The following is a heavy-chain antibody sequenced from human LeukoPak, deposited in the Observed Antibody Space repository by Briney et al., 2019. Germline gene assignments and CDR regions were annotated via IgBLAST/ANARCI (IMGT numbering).Heavy chain of an antibody. V-gene: IGHV4-31*03. J-gene: IGHJ6*02. CDR2: IYYGGST. Sequence: SQTLSLTCTVSGGSISSGGYYWSWIRQHPGKGLEWIGYIYYGGSTYYNPSLKSRVTISVDTSKNQFSLKLSSVTAADTAVYYCARDRLGSGSYYIYYGMDVWGQGTTVTVSS. CDR1: GGSISSGGYY. D-gene: IGHD3-10*01. CDR3: ARDRLGSGSYYIYYGMDV.